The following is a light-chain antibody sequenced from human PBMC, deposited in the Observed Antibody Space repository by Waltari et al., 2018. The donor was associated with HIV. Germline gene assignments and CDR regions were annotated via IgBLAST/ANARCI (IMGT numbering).Light chain of an antibody. CDR1: QSITSN. CDR3: QQYSNWPRT. V-gene: IGKV3-15*01. CDR2: DAS. J-gene: IGKJ1*01. Sequence: EILLTQTPAALSVSPGERATLACRASQSITSNLAWYQQKPGQAPRLLSYDASTRATGLSARFSGSGSGTEFTLTISSLQSEDFATYYCQQYSNWPRTFGQGTKVEIK.